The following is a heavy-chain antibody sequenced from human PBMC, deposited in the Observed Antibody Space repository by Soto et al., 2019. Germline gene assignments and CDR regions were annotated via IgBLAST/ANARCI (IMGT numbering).Heavy chain of an antibody. V-gene: IGHV1-18*01. CDR1: GYTFAIFG. Sequence: QVQLVQSGAEVKKPGASVKVSCKASGYTFAIFGVTWVRQAPGHGLEWMGWISNSNGNIEYAQKLQGRITMTSDTSTDTAYMELRNLRSDDTAVFYCARDYGDSVYGYPRVDYWGQGTLITVSS. D-gene: IGHD5-12*01. CDR2: ISNSNGNI. CDR3: ARDYGDSVYGYPRVDY. J-gene: IGHJ4*02.